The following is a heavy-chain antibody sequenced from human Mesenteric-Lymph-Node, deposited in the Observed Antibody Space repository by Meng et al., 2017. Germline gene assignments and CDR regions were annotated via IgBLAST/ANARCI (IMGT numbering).Heavy chain of an antibody. CDR2: IKSKTDGETT. D-gene: IGHD3-22*01. V-gene: IGHV3-15*01. Sequence: GESLKISCAASGFTFRNAWMSRVRQAPGKGLEWVGRIKSKTDGETTNYAATVKGRFTIPRDESTNTLYLQMNSLKADDTAVYYCTTDRRYYYDSSGIEKYLDYWGQGTLVTVSS. CDR3: TTDRRYYYDSSGIEKYLDY. J-gene: IGHJ4*02. CDR1: GFTFRNAW.